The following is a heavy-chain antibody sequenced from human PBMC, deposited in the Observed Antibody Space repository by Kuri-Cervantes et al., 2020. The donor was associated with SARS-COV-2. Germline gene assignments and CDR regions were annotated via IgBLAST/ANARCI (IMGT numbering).Heavy chain of an antibody. CDR2: INHSGST. J-gene: IGHJ4*02. CDR3: ARQKPYYDSSGLLDY. Sequence: SETLSLTCAVYGGSFSGYYWSWIRQPPGKGLEWIGEINHSGSTNYNPSLKSRVTISVDTSKNQFSLKLSSVTAADTAVYYCARQKPYYDSSGLLDYWGQGTLVTVSS. D-gene: IGHD3-22*01. V-gene: IGHV4-34*01. CDR1: GGSFSGYY.